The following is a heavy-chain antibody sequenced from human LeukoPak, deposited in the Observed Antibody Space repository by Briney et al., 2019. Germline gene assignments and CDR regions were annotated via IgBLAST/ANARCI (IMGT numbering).Heavy chain of an antibody. V-gene: IGHV3-9*01. Sequence: SGGSLRLSCAAYGFTLDDYAMHWVRQAPGKGLEWVSSISWNSGSIGYADSVKGRFTISRDNAKNSLYLQMNSLRAEDTALYYCAKGRRGAAAGIDYWGQGTLVTVSS. J-gene: IGHJ4*02. CDR2: ISWNSGSI. CDR3: AKGRRGAAAGIDY. D-gene: IGHD6-13*01. CDR1: GFTLDDYA.